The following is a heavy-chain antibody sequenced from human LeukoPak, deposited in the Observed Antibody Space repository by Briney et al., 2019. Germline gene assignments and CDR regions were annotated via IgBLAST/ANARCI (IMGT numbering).Heavy chain of an antibody. CDR2: ISYDGSNK. V-gene: IGHV3-30*18. CDR3: AKEGSNGDFDY. J-gene: IGHJ4*02. D-gene: IGHD1-26*01. Sequence: GGSLRLSCAASGFTFSSYDMHWVRQAPGKGLEWVTVISYDGSNKYYGDSVKGRFTISRDNSKNTLYLKMNSLRAEDTAVYYCAKEGSNGDFDYWDQGTLVTLSS. CDR1: GFTFSSYD.